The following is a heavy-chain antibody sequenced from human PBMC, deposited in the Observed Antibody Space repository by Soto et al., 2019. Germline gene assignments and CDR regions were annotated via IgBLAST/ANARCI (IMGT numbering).Heavy chain of an antibody. J-gene: IGHJ6*03. CDR2: MNPNSGNT. V-gene: IGHV1-8*02. Sequence: WASVKVSCKASGYTFTGYYIQWVRQATGQGLEWMGWMNPNSGNTGYAQKFQGRVTMTRNTSISTAYMELSSLRSEDTAVYYCARGEYNWNAGDYYYYMDVWGKGTTVTVSS. D-gene: IGHD1-20*01. CDR1: GYTFTGYY. CDR3: ARGEYNWNAGDYYYYMDV.